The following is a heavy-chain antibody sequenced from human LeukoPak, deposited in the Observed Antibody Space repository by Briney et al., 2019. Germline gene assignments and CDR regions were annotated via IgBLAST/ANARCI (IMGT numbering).Heavy chain of an antibody. V-gene: IGHV3-30*18. CDR2: ISYDGSNK. CDR3: AKDGLGGIAAAGYFDY. CDR1: GFTFSSYG. Sequence: GGSLRLSCAASGFTFSSYGMHWVRQAPGKGLEWVAVISYDGSNKYYADSVKGRFTVSRDNSKNTLYLQMNSLRAEDTAVYYCAKDGLGGIAAAGYFDYWGQGTLVTVSS. J-gene: IGHJ4*02. D-gene: IGHD6-13*01.